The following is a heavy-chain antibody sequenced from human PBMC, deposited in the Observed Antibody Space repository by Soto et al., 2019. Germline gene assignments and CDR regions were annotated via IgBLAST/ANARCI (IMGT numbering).Heavy chain of an antibody. Sequence: PSETLSLTCTVSGGSISSGGYYWSWIRQHPGKGLEWIGYIYYSGSTYYNPSLKSRVTISVDTSKNQFSLKLSSVTAADTAVYYCARDRYYDSSGYPSGYFDYWGQGTLVTSPQ. J-gene: IGHJ4*02. CDR1: GGSISSGGYY. CDR3: ARDRYYDSSGYPSGYFDY. D-gene: IGHD3-22*01. V-gene: IGHV4-31*03. CDR2: IYYSGST.